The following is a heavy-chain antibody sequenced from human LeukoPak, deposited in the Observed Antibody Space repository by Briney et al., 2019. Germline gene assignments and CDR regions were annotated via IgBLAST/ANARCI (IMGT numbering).Heavy chain of an antibody. CDR2: VNADGGNT. V-gene: IGHV3-23*01. CDR1: GFTFDNYR. CDR3: TKRVKYGGTWDHFAD. J-gene: IGHJ4*02. D-gene: IGHD1-26*01. Sequence: GGSLRLSCAASGFTFDNYRMNWVRQAPGKGLEWVSTVNADGGNTYYADSVKGRFTISRDNSKSTLILQMNSLRVEDTALYYCTKRVKYGGTWDHFADWGQGTLVTVSS.